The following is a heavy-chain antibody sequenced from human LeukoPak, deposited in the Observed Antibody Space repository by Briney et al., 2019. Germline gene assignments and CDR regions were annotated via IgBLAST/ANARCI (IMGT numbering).Heavy chain of an antibody. D-gene: IGHD3-22*01. CDR3: ARDTYYYYDSSGQTDY. CDR2: ISYDGSKK. Sequence: GGSLRLSCAASGFTFSSYSMHWVRQAPGKGLEWVTFISYDGSKKAFADSVKGRFTISRDNSQNTVYLQMNSLRPEDSAMYYCARDTYYYYDSSGQTDYWGQGTLVTVSS. V-gene: IGHV3-30*03. J-gene: IGHJ4*02. CDR1: GFTFSSYS.